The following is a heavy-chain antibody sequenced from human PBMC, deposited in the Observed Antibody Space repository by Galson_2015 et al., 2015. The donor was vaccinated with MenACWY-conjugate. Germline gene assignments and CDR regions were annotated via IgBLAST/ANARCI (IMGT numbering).Heavy chain of an antibody. V-gene: IGHV4-59*08. CDR1: GASIGNYY. Sequence: ETPSLTCTVSGASIGNYYWSWIRQPPGKGLEWIGYIHYSGNTRSNPSLTSRVSMSVDTSKNHFSLRLNSVTAADTAVYYCARLATGWYGVDYWGQGALVAVSS. CDR2: IHYSGNT. J-gene: IGHJ4*02. CDR3: ARLATGWYGVDY. D-gene: IGHD6-19*01.